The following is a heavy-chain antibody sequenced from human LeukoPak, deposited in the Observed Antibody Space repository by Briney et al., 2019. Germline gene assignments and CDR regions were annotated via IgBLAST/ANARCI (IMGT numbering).Heavy chain of an antibody. CDR3: ARVAAAATYYYYGMDV. CDR1: GDSVSSNSAA. Sequence: SQTLSLTCAISGDSVSSNSAAWNWIRQSPSRGLEWLGRTYYRSKWYNDYAVSVKSRITINPDTSKNQFSLQLNSVNPEDTAVYYCARVAAAATYYYYGMDVWGQGTTVTVSS. V-gene: IGHV6-1*01. J-gene: IGHJ6*02. D-gene: IGHD6-13*01. CDR2: TYYRSKWYN.